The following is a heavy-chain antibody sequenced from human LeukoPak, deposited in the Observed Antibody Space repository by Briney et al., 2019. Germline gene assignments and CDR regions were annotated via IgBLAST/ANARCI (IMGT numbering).Heavy chain of an antibody. Sequence: SETLSLTCSVSGGSISSYYWSWIRQPPGKGLEWIGYIYYSGSTKYSPSLKSRVTISVDTYKNQFSLKLSSVTAADTAVYYCARGDGYGFFDSWGQGTLVTVSS. J-gene: IGHJ4*02. D-gene: IGHD5-24*01. CDR2: IYYSGST. CDR3: ARGDGYGFFDS. V-gene: IGHV4-59*01. CDR1: GGSISSYY.